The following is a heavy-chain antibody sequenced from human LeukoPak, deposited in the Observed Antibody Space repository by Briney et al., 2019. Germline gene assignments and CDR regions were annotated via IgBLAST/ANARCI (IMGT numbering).Heavy chain of an antibody. CDR2: INPNSGGT. Sequence: ASVKVSCKASGYTFTGHYMHWVRQAPGQGLEWMGWINPNSGGTNYAQKLQGRVTITRDTSATTAYMELSSLKSEDTAVYYCARETAVTQNDAFDIWGQGTIITVSS. D-gene: IGHD4-17*01. V-gene: IGHV1-2*02. J-gene: IGHJ3*02. CDR3: ARETAVTQNDAFDI. CDR1: GYTFTGHY.